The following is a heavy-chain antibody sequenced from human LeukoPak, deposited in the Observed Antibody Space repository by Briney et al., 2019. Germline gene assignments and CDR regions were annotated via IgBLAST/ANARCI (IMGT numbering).Heavy chain of an antibody. V-gene: IGHV4-4*09. CDR3: ARHSYYYYYMGV. CDR2: IYTSGST. J-gene: IGHJ6*03. CDR1: GGSISSYY. Sequence: SETLSLTCTVSGGSISSYYWSWIRQPPGKGLEWIGYIYTSGSTNYNPSLKSRVTISVDTSKNQFSLKLSSVTAADTAVYYCARHSYYYYYMGVWGKGTTVTVSS.